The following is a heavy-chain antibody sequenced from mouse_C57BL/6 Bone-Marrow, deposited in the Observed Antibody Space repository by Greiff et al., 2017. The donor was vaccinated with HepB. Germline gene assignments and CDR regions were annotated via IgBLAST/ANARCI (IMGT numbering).Heavy chain of an antibody. Sequence: EVMLVESGGGLVKPGGSLKLSCAASGFTFSDYGMHWVRQAPEKGLEWVAYISSGSSTIYYADTVKGRFTISRDNAKNTLFLQMTSLRSEDTAMYYCAREGILLLYAMDYWGQGTSVTVSS. CDR1: GFTFSDYG. D-gene: IGHD1-1*01. J-gene: IGHJ4*01. CDR2: ISSGSSTI. V-gene: IGHV5-17*01. CDR3: AREGILLLYAMDY.